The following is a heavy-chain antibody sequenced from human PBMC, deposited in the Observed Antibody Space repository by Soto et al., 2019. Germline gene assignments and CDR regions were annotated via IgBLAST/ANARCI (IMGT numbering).Heavy chain of an antibody. CDR2: IYYSGST. V-gene: IGHV4-59*01. Sequence: SETLSLTCTVSGGSISIYYWSWIRQPPGKGLEWIGYIYYSGSTNYNPSLKSRVTISVDTSKNQFSLKLSSVTAADTAVYYCARTKRDSSGYVTWYWFDPWGQGTLVTVSS. D-gene: IGHD3-22*01. J-gene: IGHJ5*02. CDR1: GGSISIYY. CDR3: ARTKRDSSGYVTWYWFDP.